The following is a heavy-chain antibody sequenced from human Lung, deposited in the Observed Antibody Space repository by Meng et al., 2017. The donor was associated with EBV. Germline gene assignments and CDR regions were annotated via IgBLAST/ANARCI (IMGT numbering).Heavy chain of an antibody. CDR1: GGSINSYY. Sequence: QVRRQEAGQRIMKPSETLSPTYTVSGGSINSYYWHWIRQPAGKGLEWIGRFHTSGGTKYNPSLKSRVTMSVDMSKSQLSLNLNSVTAADTAVYYCAADPLLDDYGNSFDYWGQGTLVTVSS. J-gene: IGHJ4*02. CDR3: AADPLLDDYGNSFDY. CDR2: FHTSGGT. V-gene: IGHV4-4*07. D-gene: IGHD4-11*01.